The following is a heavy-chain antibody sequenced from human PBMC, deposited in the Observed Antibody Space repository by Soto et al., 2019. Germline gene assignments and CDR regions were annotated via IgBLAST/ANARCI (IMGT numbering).Heavy chain of an antibody. J-gene: IGHJ4*02. CDR1: GFTFSTYA. D-gene: IGHD2-2*01. CDR3: AKESLIPAAMLSYFDY. Sequence: GGSLRLSCAASGFTFSTYAMNWVRQPPGKGLEWVSSISGSGAYTYYADSVKGRFTISRDNSKNTLYLQMNSLRAEDTAVYYCAKESLIPAAMLSYFDYWGQGTLVTVSS. CDR2: ISGSGAYT. V-gene: IGHV3-23*01.